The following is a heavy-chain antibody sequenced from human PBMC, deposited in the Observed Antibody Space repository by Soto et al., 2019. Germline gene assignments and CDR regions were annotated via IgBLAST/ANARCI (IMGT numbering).Heavy chain of an antibody. D-gene: IGHD2-2*02. CDR3: ARVLCFSAICYTGSRPFFDY. Sequence: ASVKVCCKASGYTFISYGISWVRQARGQGLEWVGWMSAFTGKADYAQIFQDRVTMTTDTSTSTAYMELRSLKASDTAMYYCARVLCFSAICYTGSRPFFDYWGQGALVTVSS. J-gene: IGHJ4*02. CDR1: GYTFISYG. V-gene: IGHV1-18*04. CDR2: MSAFTGKA.